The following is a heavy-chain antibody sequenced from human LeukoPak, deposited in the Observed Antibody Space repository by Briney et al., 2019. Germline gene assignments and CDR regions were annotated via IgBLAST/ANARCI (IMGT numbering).Heavy chain of an antibody. CDR3: ARHARDIIAAASIDY. V-gene: IGHV5-51*01. CDR1: GYSFTSYW. Sequence: GESLKVSCKGSGYSFTSYWIGWVRQMPGKGLEWMGIIYPGDSDTRYSPSFQGQVPISADKSISTAYLQWSSLKASDTAMYYCARHARDIIAAASIDYWGQGTLVTVSS. J-gene: IGHJ4*02. D-gene: IGHD6-13*01. CDR2: IYPGDSDT.